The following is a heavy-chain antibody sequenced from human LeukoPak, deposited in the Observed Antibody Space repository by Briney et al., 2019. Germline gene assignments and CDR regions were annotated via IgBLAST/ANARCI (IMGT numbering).Heavy chain of an antibody. CDR3: TRDLEPSANYYFFDY. D-gene: IGHD3-10*01. Sequence: GGSLRLSCTASGFTFGDYAMSWVRQAPGKGLEWVGFIRSKAYGGTTEYAASVKGRFTISRDDSKSIAYLQMNSLKTEDKAVYYCTRDLEPSANYYFFDYWGQGTLVTVSS. V-gene: IGHV3-49*04. CDR1: GFTFGDYA. CDR2: IRSKAYGGTT. J-gene: IGHJ4*02.